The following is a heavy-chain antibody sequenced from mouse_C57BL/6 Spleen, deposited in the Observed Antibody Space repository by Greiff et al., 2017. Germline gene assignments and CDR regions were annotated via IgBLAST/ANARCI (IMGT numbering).Heavy chain of an antibody. Sequence: QVQLQQPGAELVKPGASVKLSCKASGYTFTSYWMQWVKQRPGQGLEWIGEIDPSDSYTNYNHKFKGKATLTVDTSSSPAYMQLSSLTSEDSAVYYCANLDYWGQGTTLTVSS. V-gene: IGHV1-50*01. CDR1: GYTFTSYW. CDR2: IDPSDSYT. J-gene: IGHJ2*01. CDR3: ANLDY.